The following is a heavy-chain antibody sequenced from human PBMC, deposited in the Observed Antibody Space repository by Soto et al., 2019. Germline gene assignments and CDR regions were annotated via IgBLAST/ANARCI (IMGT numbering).Heavy chain of an antibody. J-gene: IGHJ4*02. CDR2: MSYDGSDK. CDR1: GFSFRSYA. V-gene: IGHV3-30-3*01. Sequence: QVQLVESGGGVVQPGRSLRLSCAASGFSFRSYAMHWVRQAPGKGLEWVAVMSYDGSDKDYADSVKGRFTISRDNSKNTLYLQMSSLRAEDTAVYYCARARLDTPALEYWGQGKLVTVSS. CDR3: ARARLDTPALEY. D-gene: IGHD2-2*01.